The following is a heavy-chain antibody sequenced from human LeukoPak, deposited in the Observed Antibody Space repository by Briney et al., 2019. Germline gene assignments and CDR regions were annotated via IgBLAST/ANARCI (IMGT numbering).Heavy chain of an antibody. CDR1: GGSISSSGYY. Sequence: PSETLSLTCTVSGGSISSSGYYWGWIRQPPGKGLEWIGSIYYSGSTYYNPSLKSRVTISVDTSKNQFSLKLSSVTAADTAVYYCARVVTAAAGRLGWYFDLWGRGTLVTVSS. V-gene: IGHV4-39*07. CDR2: IYYSGST. CDR3: ARVVTAAAGRLGWYFDL. D-gene: IGHD6-13*01. J-gene: IGHJ2*01.